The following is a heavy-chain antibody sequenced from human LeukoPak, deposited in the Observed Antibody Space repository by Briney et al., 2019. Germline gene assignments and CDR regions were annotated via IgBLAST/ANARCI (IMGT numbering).Heavy chain of an antibody. CDR1: GFTFSGCD. J-gene: IGHJ5*02. CDR3: ARGLITGTTRRWFDP. D-gene: IGHD1-20*01. V-gene: IGHV3-73*01. CDR2: ITTKANGYVT. Sequence: GGSLRLSCAASGFTFSGCDMHWVRQASGKWLEWVGRITTKANGYVTAYAASLKGRFTISRDDSKNAAYLQMNSLRTEDTAVYYCARGLITGTTRRWFDPWGQGTLVTVSS.